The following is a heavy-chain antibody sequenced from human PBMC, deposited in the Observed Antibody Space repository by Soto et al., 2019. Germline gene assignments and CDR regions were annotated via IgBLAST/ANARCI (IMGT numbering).Heavy chain of an antibody. Sequence: QVHLVQSGAEVKKPGSSVKVSCKASGGTFSSYAISWVRQAPGQGLERMGGFIPIFGTTNYAQKFQGRVTITADGSTSTAYMELSSLRSEDTAVYYCTRDRGRRYNDGRGYYYSAYWGQGTLVTVSS. V-gene: IGHV1-69*01. CDR3: TRDRGRRYNDGRGYYYSAY. J-gene: IGHJ4*02. CDR2: FIPIFGTT. D-gene: IGHD3-22*01. CDR1: GGTFSSYA.